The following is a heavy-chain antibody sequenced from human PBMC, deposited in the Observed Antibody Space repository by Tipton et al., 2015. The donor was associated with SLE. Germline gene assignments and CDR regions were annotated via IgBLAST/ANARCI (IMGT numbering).Heavy chain of an antibody. CDR1: GGSITGYH. CDR2: VYYTGTT. CDR3: ARAEGSWDAFDI. Sequence: TLSLTCTVSGGSITGYHWSWIRQPPGKGLEWIGYVYYTGTTNYDPSLRSRVTMSADTSRNQFSLRLSSVTTADTAVYYCARAEGSWDAFDIWGQGTMVTVSS. D-gene: IGHD2-15*01. V-gene: IGHV4-59*01. J-gene: IGHJ3*02.